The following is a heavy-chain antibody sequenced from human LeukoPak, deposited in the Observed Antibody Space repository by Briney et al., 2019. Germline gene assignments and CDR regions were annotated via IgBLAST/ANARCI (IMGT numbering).Heavy chain of an antibody. CDR1: GFTFSSYW. D-gene: IGHD2-21*02. CDR2: INSDGTII. CDR3: ARSMYCGGDCYYYFDY. J-gene: IGHJ4*02. Sequence: TGGSLRLSCAASGFTFSSYWMHWVRQAPGKGLVWVSRINSDGTIICYADSVKGRFTISRDNAKNTLYLQMNSLRADDTAVYYCARSMYCGGDCYYYFDYWGQGTLVTVAS. V-gene: IGHV3-74*01.